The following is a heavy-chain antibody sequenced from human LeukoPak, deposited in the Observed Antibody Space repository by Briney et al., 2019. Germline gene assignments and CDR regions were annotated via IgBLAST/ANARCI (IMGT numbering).Heavy chain of an antibody. Sequence: QPGGSLRLSCAASGFSFGDYGMHWVRQVPGKGLEWVSGITWNSNREGYTDSVKGRFTISRDNAKNSLYLQMNSLRVEDTALYYCAKDGGGVTMTLDYWGQGTLVTVS. V-gene: IGHV3-9*01. J-gene: IGHJ4*02. CDR1: GFSFGDYG. CDR2: ITWNSNRE. CDR3: AKDGGGVTMTLDY. D-gene: IGHD4-17*01.